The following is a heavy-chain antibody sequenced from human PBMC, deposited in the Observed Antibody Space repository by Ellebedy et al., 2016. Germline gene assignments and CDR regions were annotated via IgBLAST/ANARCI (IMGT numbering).Heavy chain of an antibody. CDR2: MNPNNGNT. CDR3: TRGLADYGSGSYGFDS. D-gene: IGHD3-10*01. CDR1: GYSFSNYD. Sequence: ASVKVSCKASGYSFSNYDINWVRQATGHGLEWMGWMNPNNGNTDYAQKFQGRVTMTRITSTNPAFMELTGLKSEDTAMYYCTRGLADYGSGSYGFDSWGQGTQVTVSS. J-gene: IGHJ5*01. V-gene: IGHV1-8*01.